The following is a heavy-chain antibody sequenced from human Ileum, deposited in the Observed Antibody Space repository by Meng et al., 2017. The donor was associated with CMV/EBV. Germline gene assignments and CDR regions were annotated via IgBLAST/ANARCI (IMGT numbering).Heavy chain of an antibody. D-gene: IGHD4/OR15-4a*01. J-gene: IGHJ4*02. CDR2: IRGRPNNYAT. V-gene: IGHV3-73*01. Sequence: ESLKISCATSGFAFSDSAMHWVRQASGKGLEWVGRIRGRPNNYATTYADSVRGRFTISRDDTKNTAFLLMDSLKIGETATNYWSSLHDSGRHLGQGTLVTVSS. CDR3: SSLHDSGRH. CDR1: GFAFSDSA.